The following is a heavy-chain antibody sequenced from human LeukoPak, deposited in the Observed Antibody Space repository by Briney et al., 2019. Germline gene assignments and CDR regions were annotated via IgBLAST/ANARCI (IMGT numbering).Heavy chain of an antibody. CDR3: ARVFLEWLLYGPHYYYYYYMDV. J-gene: IGHJ6*03. CDR2: IIPILGTA. D-gene: IGHD3-3*01. V-gene: IGHV1-69*13. Sequence: ASVKVSCKASGGTFSSYAISWVRQAPGQGLEWMGGIIPILGTANYAQKFQGRVTITADESTSTAYMELSSLRSEDTAVYYCARVFLEWLLYGPHYYYYYYMDVWGKGTTVTVSS. CDR1: GGTFSSYA.